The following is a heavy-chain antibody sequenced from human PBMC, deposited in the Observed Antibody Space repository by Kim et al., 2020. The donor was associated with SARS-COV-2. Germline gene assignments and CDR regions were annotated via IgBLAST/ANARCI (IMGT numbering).Heavy chain of an antibody. J-gene: IGHJ4*02. CDR2: ISSSGNYI. V-gene: IGHV3-21*01. Sequence: GGSLRLSCAASGFIFSSYSMNWVRQAPGKGLEWVSSISSSGNYIYYRDSVKGRFTISRDNAKNSLFLQMNSLRAEDTAVYYCVKVRQLVYDYWGQGTLVTVSS. CDR3: VKVRQLVYDY. CDR1: GFIFSSYS. D-gene: IGHD6-6*01.